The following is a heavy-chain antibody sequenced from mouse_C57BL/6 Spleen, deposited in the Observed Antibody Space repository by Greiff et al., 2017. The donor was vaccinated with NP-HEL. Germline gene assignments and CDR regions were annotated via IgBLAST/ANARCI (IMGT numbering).Heavy chain of an antibody. V-gene: IGHV1-72*01. CDR1: GYTFTSYW. CDR3: ARSSSIYYYGSSYGYFDV. J-gene: IGHJ1*03. D-gene: IGHD1-1*01. Sequence: VQLQQPGAELVKPGASVKLSCKASGYTFTSYWMHWVKQRPGRGLEWIGRIDPNSGGTKYNEKFKSKATLTVDKPSSTAYMQLSSLTSEDSAVYYCARSSSIYYYGSSYGYFDVWGTGTTVTVSS. CDR2: IDPNSGGT.